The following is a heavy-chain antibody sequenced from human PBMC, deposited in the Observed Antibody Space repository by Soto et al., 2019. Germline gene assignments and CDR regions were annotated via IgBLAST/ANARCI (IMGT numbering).Heavy chain of an antibody. CDR2: IYYSGST. V-gene: IGHV4-31*03. D-gene: IGHD3-10*01. CDR1: GGSISSGGYY. CDR3: ARAVPDSGSQFDY. J-gene: IGHJ4*02. Sequence: SETLSLTCTVSGGSISSGGYYWSWIRQHPGKGLEWIGYIYYSGSTYYNPSLKSRVTISVDTSKNQFSLKLSSVTAADTAVYYCARAVPDSGSQFDYWGQGTLVPSPQ.